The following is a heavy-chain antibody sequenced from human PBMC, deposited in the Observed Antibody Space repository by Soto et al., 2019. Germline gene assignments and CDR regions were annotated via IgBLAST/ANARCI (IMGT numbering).Heavy chain of an antibody. CDR3: ARPREALVATIHPYYYGMDV. J-gene: IGHJ6*02. CDR2: IIPIFGTA. V-gene: IGHV1-69*06. CDR1: GGTFSSYA. Sequence: GASVKVSCKASGGTFSSYAISWVRQAPGQGLEWMGGIIPIFGTANYAQKFQGRVTITADKSTSTAYMELSSLRSEDTAVYYCARPREALVATIHPYYYGMDVWGQGTTVTVSS. D-gene: IGHD5-12*01.